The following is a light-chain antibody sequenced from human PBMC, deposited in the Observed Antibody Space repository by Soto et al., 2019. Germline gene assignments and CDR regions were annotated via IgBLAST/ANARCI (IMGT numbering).Light chain of an antibody. CDR3: SSYTNSSTLV. CDR2: EVS. Sequence: QSALTQPASVSGSPGQSITISCTGTSSDVGHYKFVSWYQHHPGKAPKLLISEVSNRPSGVSDRFSGSKSGTTASLTISGLQAEDESDYYCSSYTNSSTLVFGTGTKLTVL. CDR1: SSDVGHYKF. V-gene: IGLV2-14*01. J-gene: IGLJ1*01.